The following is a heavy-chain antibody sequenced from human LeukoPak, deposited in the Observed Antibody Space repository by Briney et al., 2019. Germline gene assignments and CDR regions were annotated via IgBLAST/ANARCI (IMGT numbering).Heavy chain of an antibody. Sequence: GGSLRLSCAASGFTVSSNYMSWVRQAPGKGLEWVSIIYSGGSTYYADSVKGRFTISRDNSKNTLYLQMNSLRAEDTAVYYCAGVATTPHYYYGMDVWGQGTTVTVSS. J-gene: IGHJ6*02. CDR2: IYSGGST. V-gene: IGHV3-53*01. CDR1: GFTVSSNY. D-gene: IGHD5-12*01. CDR3: AGVATTPHYYYGMDV.